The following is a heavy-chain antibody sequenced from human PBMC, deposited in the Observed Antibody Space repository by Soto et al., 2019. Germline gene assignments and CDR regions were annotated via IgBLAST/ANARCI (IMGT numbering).Heavy chain of an antibody. CDR1: GFTFSSYA. V-gene: IGHV3-30*04. J-gene: IGHJ2*01. Sequence: QVQLVESGGGVVQPGGSLKLSCAASGFTFSSYAMHWVRQAPGKGLEWVTIVSHDGSNKDYADSVKGRFTISRDNSKNTLSLQMNSLRTDHTAVYYCAVMTTVTTKSSYFDLWGRGTLVTVSS. D-gene: IGHD4-17*01. CDR3: AVMTTVTTKSSYFDL. CDR2: VSHDGSNK.